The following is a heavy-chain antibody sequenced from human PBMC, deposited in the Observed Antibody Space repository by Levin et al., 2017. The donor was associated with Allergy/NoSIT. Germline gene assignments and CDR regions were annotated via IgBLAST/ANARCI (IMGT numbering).Heavy chain of an antibody. V-gene: IGHV3-23*01. J-gene: IGHJ4*02. CDR2: IINSGFGT. CDR3: AKDAIRGSDQPYYFDY. Sequence: GGSLRLSCAASGFTFNNYAMSWVRQAPGKGLEWVSAIINSGFGTYYADSVKGRFTISRDNSKNTMYLQMNSLRAEDTAVSFCAKDAIRGSDQPYYFDYWGQGTLVTASS. D-gene: IGHD6-19*01. CDR1: GFTFNNYA.